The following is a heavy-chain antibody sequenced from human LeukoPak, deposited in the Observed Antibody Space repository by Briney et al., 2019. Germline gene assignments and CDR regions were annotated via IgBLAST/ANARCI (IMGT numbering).Heavy chain of an antibody. CDR2: ISGSGGST. Sequence: GGSLRLSCAASGFTFSSYAMSWVRRAPGKGLEWVSAISGSGGSTYYADSVKGRFTISRDNSKNTLYLQMNSLRAEDTALYYCAKEITMIVVWDAFEIWGQGTMVTVSS. J-gene: IGHJ3*02. V-gene: IGHV3-23*01. CDR3: AKEITMIVVWDAFEI. CDR1: GFTFSSYA. D-gene: IGHD3-22*01.